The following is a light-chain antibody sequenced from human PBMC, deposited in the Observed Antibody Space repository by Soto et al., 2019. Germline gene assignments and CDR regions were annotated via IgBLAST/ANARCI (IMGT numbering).Light chain of an antibody. J-gene: IGLJ2*01. V-gene: IGLV3-1*01. Sequence: SYELTQPPSVSVSPGQTASITCSGDKLGDKYACWYQQKPGQSPVLVIYQDSKRPSGIPERFSGSNSGNTATLTISGTQAMDEAHYYRQAWDSSTAVVFGGGTKLTVL. CDR1: KLGDKY. CDR2: QDS. CDR3: QAWDSSTAVV.